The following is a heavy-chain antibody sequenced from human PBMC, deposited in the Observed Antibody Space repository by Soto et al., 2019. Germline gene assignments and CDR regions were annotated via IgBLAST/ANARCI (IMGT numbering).Heavy chain of an antibody. J-gene: IGHJ4*02. CDR3: ARPPVIDIVVPPDY. V-gene: IGHV3-30*04. D-gene: IGHD2-15*01. Sequence: PGGSLRLSCAASGFTFVTYAIHFFRQSPCKWLEWVAVISYDGSNKHYADSVKGRFTISRDNSKNTLYLQMNSLRAEDTAVYYCARPPVIDIVVPPDYWGQGTLVTVSS. CDR1: GFTFVTYA. CDR2: ISYDGSNK.